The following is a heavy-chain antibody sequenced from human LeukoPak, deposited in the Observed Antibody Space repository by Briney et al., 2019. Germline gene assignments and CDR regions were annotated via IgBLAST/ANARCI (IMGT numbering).Heavy chain of an antibody. Sequence: SETLSLTCTVSGDSINDHYWSWIRQPPGKGLEWIGSIYYSGSTYYNPSLKSRVTISVDTSKNQFSLKLSSVTAADTAVYYCARRSHLPAAMQEHACHIWGQGTMVTVSS. CDR2: IYYSGST. J-gene: IGHJ3*02. D-gene: IGHD2-2*01. CDR3: ARRSHLPAAMQEHACHI. CDR1: GDSINDHY. V-gene: IGHV4-39*01.